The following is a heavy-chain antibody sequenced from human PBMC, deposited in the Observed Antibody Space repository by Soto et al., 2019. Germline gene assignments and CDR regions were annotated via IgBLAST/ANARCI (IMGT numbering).Heavy chain of an antibody. V-gene: IGHV3-33*01. CDR1: GFTFSSYG. CDR2: IWYDGSNK. J-gene: IGHJ6*02. D-gene: IGHD1-7*01. CDR3: ARERINWNYAHYYYDYCMDV. Sequence: QVQLVESVGGVVQPGRSLRLSCAASGFTFSSYGMHWVRQAPGKGLEWVAVIWYDGSNKYYADSVKGRFTISRDNSKNTLYLQMNSLRSEDTAVYYCARERINWNYAHYYYDYCMDVWGQATTVTVSS.